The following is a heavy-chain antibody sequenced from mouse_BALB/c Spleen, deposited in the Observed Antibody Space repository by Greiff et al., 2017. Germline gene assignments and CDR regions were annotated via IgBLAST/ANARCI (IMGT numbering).Heavy chain of an antibody. CDR1: GYSITSDYA. CDR3: ARELGSAY. V-gene: IGHV3-2*02. J-gene: IGHJ3*01. Sequence: VQLKESGPGLVKPSQSLSLTCTVTGYSITSDYAWNWIRQFPGNKLEWMGYISYSGSTSYNPSLKSRISITRDTSKNQFFLQLNSVTTEDTATYYCARELGSAYWGQGTLVTVSA. CDR2: ISYSGST. D-gene: IGHD4-1*01.